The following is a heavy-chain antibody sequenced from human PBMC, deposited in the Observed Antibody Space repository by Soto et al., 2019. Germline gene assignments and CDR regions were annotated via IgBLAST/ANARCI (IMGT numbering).Heavy chain of an antibody. Sequence: QVQLVQSGAEVKKPGDSVKVSCKASGYTFTSYDSNWVRQATGQGLEWMGWMNPNSGNTGYAQKFQGRVTMTRNTSISTAYMELSSLRSEDTAVYYCARGPYYYYYMDVWGKGTTVTVSS. CDR2: MNPNSGNT. CDR1: GYTFTSYD. V-gene: IGHV1-8*01. J-gene: IGHJ6*03. CDR3: ARGPYYYYYMDV.